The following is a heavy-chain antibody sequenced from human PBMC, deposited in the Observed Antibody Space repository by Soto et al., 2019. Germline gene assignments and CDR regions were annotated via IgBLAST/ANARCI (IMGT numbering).Heavy chain of an antibody. V-gene: IGHV1-18*01. J-gene: IGHJ6*02. CDR3: ARGEAIYCSSTSCYLSYGMDV. CDR1: GYTFTSYG. CDR2: ISAYNGNT. D-gene: IGHD2-2*01. Sequence: GASVKVSCKASGYTFTSYGISWVRQAPGQGLEWMGWISAYNGNTNYAQKLQGRVTMTTDTSTSTVYMELSSLRSEDTAVYYCARGEAIYCSSTSCYLSYGMDVWGQGTTVTVSS.